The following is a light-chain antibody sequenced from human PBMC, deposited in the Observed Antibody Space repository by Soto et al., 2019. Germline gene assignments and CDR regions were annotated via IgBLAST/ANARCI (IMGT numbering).Light chain of an antibody. J-gene: IGKJ1*01. CDR2: AAS. CDR3: QQLNSYPRT. CDR1: QGISSY. Sequence: DIQLTQSPSFLSASVGDRVTITCRASQGISSYLAWYQQKPGKAPKLLIYAASTLQSGVPSRFSGSVSGTEFTLTISSLLPEDFATYYCQQLNSYPRTFGQGTKVEIK. V-gene: IGKV1-9*01.